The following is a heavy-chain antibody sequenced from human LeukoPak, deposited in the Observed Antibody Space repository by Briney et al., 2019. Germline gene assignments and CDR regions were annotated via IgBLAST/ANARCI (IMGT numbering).Heavy chain of an antibody. J-gene: IGHJ6*02. Sequence: GGSLRLSCAASGFTFSSYSMNWVRQAPGKGLEWVSCISSSSSTIYYADSVKGRFTISRDNAKNSLYLQMNSLRAEDTAVYYCARDPGGAAVTSLNYYYYYGMDVWGQGTTVTVSS. V-gene: IGHV3-48*01. CDR1: GFTFSSYS. D-gene: IGHD4-17*01. CDR2: ISSSSSTI. CDR3: ARDPGGAAVTSLNYYYYYGMDV.